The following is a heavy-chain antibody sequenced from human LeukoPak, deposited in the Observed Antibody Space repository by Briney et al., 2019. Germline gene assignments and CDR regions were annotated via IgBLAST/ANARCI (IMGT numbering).Heavy chain of an antibody. CDR1: GFTFSNAW. J-gene: IGHJ6*02. V-gene: IGHV3-15*01. CDR2: FKSKTDGGTT. CDR3: TTDRDGYYYYYGMDV. Sequence: GGSLRLSCAPSGFTFSNAWMSWARQAPGKGLEWVGRFKSKTDGGTTDYAAPVKGRFTISRDDTKNTLYLQTNSLKTEDTAVYYCTTDRDGYYYYYGMDVWGQGTTVTVSS. D-gene: IGHD2-21*02.